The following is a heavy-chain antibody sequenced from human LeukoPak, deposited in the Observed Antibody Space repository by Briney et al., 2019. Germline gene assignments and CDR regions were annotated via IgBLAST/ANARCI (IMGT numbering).Heavy chain of an antibody. J-gene: IGHJ4*02. CDR2: IYPGDSDT. CDR1: GYTFTTYW. CDR3: ARARYCSGGSCYAEY. Sequence: GESLKNSCKGSGYTFTTYWIGWVRQMPGKGLEWMGIIYPGDSDTRYSPSFQGQVTISADKSISTAYLQWSSLKASDTAMYYCARARYCSGGSCYAEYWGQGTLVTVSS. V-gene: IGHV5-51*01. D-gene: IGHD2-15*01.